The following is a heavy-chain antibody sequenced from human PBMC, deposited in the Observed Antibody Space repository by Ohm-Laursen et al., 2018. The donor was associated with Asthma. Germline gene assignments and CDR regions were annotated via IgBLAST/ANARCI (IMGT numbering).Heavy chain of an antibody. V-gene: IGHV3-33*01. CDR2: IWYDGSNK. CDR3: ARFHGSSWYYFDY. CDR1: GFTFSSYG. D-gene: IGHD6-13*01. Sequence: SLRLSCSASGFTFSSYGMHWVRQAPGKGLEWVAVIWYDGSNKYYADSVKGRFTISRDNSKNTLYLQMNSLRAEGTAVYYCARFHGSSWYYFDYWGQGTLVTVSS. J-gene: IGHJ4*02.